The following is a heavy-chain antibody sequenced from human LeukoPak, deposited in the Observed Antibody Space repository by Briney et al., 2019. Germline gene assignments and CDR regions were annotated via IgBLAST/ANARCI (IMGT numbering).Heavy chain of an antibody. J-gene: IGHJ6*02. Sequence: GGSLRLSCAASGFTFSSYSMNWVRQAPGKGLEWVSSISSSSSYIYYADSVKGRFTISRDNAKNSLYLQMNSLRAEDTAVYYCAREIVDPFQDYYGMDVWGQGTTVTVSS. D-gene: IGHD3-22*01. CDR2: ISSSSSYI. CDR3: AREIVDPFQDYYGMDV. V-gene: IGHV3-21*01. CDR1: GFTFSSYS.